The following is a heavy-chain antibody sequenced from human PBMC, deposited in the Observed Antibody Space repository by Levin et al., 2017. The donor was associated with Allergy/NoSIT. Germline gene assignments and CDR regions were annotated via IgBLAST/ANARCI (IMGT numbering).Heavy chain of an antibody. CDR2: IYYSGTT. D-gene: IGHD1-26*01. V-gene: IGHV4-39*01. J-gene: IGHJ5*02. CDR3: ARLGRSSGAFDP. CDR1: GDSISSSLHY. Sequence: PGGSLRLSCTVSGDSISSSLHYWGWIRQPPGKGLEWIGSIYYSGTTYYNPSLQSRVTISVDTSKNHFSVKLTSVTAADTAVYYCARLGRSSGAFDPWGQGTLVTVSS.